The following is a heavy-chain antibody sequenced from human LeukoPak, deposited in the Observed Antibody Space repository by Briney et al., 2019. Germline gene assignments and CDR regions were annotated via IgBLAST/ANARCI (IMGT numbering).Heavy chain of an antibody. CDR3: ARHLSGCTNGVCYTLNWFDP. V-gene: IGHV4-59*01. Sequence: SETLSLTCTVSGGSISSYYWSWIRQPPGKGLEWIGYIYYSGSTNYNPSPKSRVTISVDTSKNQFSLKLSSVTAADTAVYYCARHLSGCTNGVCYTLNWFDPWGQGTLVTVSS. CDR2: IYYSGST. CDR1: GGSISSYY. D-gene: IGHD2-8*01. J-gene: IGHJ5*02.